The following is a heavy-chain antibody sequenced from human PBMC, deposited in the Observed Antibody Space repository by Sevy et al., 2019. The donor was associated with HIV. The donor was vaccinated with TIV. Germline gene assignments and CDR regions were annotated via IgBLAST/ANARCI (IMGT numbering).Heavy chain of an antibody. V-gene: IGHV3-23*01. J-gene: IGHJ3*02. CDR1: GFTFSSYA. Sequence: GSLRLSCAASGFTFSSYAMNWVRQAPGKGLEWVSAISGSGGSTYYADSVKGRFTISRDNSKNTLYLQMNSLRAEDTAVYYCAKDQIGSSGYYPDAFDIWGQGTTVTVSS. CDR2: ISGSGGST. CDR3: AKDQIGSSGYYPDAFDI. D-gene: IGHD3-22*01.